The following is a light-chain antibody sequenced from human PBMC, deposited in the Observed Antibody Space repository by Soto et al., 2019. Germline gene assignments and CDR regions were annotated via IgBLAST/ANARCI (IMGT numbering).Light chain of an antibody. CDR2: GVS. J-gene: IGKJ1*01. CDR1: QSVSRNY. V-gene: IGKV3-20*01. CDR3: QQYGTSRA. Sequence: EIVLTQSPGTLSLSPGEKATLSCRASQSVSRNYLAWYQQKPGRAPRLLIYGVSSRAADIPDRFSGSGSGTDFTLTISRLEPEDLAVYYCQQYGTSRAFGQGPKVDIK.